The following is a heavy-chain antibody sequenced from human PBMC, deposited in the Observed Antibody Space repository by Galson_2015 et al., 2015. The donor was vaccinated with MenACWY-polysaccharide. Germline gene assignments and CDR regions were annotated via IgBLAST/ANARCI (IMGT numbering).Heavy chain of an antibody. CDR1: GFAFSSYD. J-gene: IGHJ6*02. CDR2: ISSSGSTI. V-gene: IGHV3-48*03. D-gene: IGHD6-13*01. Sequence: SLRLSCAASGFAFSSYDMNWVRQAPGKGLEWVSYISSSGSTIYYADSVKGRFTISRDNAKNSLYLQMNSLRAEDTAVYYCARDRVAAAEGVLVYYGMDVWGQGTTVTVSS. CDR3: ARDRVAAAEGVLVYYGMDV.